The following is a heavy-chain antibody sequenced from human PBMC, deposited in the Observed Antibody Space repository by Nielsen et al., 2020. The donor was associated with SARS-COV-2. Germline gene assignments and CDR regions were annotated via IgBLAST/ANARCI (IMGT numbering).Heavy chain of an antibody. D-gene: IGHD2-21*02. CDR1: GFTFSNYG. V-gene: IGHV3-30*03. CDR2: ISHDGSKK. Sequence: GESLKISCAASGFTFSNYGMHWVRQAPGKGLEWLATISHDGSKKYYADSVRGRFTISRDNSENTLFLQVNSLRSEDTAVFYCARVAGRVVVTAPIDSWGQGALVTASS. CDR3: ARVAGRVVVTAPIDS. J-gene: IGHJ4*02.